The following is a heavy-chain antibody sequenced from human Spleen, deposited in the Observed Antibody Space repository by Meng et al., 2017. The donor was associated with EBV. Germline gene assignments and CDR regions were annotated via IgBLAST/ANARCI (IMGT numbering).Heavy chain of an antibody. V-gene: IGHV4-34*01. Sequence: QVQLQQSGPVLFNPPETRSLPCAVPGGAFSSYSWSWIRQPPGKALEWIGEINQSGSIYYNPSLMGRVTISGDTSRNQFSLKLISVTSADTAVYYCARGPYYEWGQGTLVTVSS. CDR2: INQSGSI. CDR3: ARGPYYE. D-gene: IGHD1-26*01. CDR1: GGAFSSYS. J-gene: IGHJ4*02.